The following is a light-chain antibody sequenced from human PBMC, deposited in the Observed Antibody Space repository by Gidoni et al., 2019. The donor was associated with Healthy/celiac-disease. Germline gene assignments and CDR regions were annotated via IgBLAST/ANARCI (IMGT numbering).Light chain of an antibody. CDR2: SNQ. Sequence: QSVLTQPPSASGPPGQRVTISCSGSSSNIGSNTVNWYQQLPGTAPKLLVYSNQPRVSGVPDRFSGSKSGTSASMAISGLQSEDEADYYGAAWDDSLNGWVFGGGTKLTVL. J-gene: IGLJ3*02. V-gene: IGLV1-44*01. CDR1: SSNIGSNT. CDR3: AAWDDSLNGWV.